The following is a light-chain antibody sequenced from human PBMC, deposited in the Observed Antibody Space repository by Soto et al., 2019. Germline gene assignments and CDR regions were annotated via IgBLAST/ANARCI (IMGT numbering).Light chain of an antibody. Sequence: EIVLTRSPGTLSLSPGERATLSCRASQILSSSSLAWYQQKAGQAPRLLIHGASSRATGIPDRFSGSGSGTDFTLTISRLEPEDFAVYYCQQYGSSPRTFGQGTKVEIK. CDR2: GAS. V-gene: IGKV3-20*01. CDR1: QILSSSS. J-gene: IGKJ1*01. CDR3: QQYGSSPRT.